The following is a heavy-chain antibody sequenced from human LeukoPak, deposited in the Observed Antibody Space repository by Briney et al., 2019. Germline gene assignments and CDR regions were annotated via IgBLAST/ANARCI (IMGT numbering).Heavy chain of an antibody. V-gene: IGHV4-34*01. D-gene: IGHD3-10*01. CDR3: ATGTVRAFDI. CDR2: INHSGST. J-gene: IGHJ3*02. Sequence: SETLSLTCAVYGGSFSGYYWSWIRQPPGKGLEWIGEINHSGSTNYNPSLKSRVTISVDTSKNQFSLKLSSVTAADTAVYYCATGTVRAFDIWGQGTMVTVSS. CDR1: GGSFSGYY.